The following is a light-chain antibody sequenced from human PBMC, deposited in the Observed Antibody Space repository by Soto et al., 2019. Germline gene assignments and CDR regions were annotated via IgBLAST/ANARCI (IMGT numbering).Light chain of an antibody. Sequence: DVQLTQSPATLSSSVGDRVTITCRASQGISRYLAWYQQKPGKAPKLLIYAASTLESGVPSRFSGSGSETEFTLTISSLQPEDFAIYYCQQRNTYPYTFGQGTKVEIK. J-gene: IGKJ2*01. CDR2: AAS. V-gene: IGKV1-9*01. CDR1: QGISRY. CDR3: QQRNTYPYT.